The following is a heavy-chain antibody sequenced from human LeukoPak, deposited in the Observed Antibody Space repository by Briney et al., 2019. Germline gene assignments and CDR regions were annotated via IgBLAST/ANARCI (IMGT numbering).Heavy chain of an antibody. D-gene: IGHD3-3*01. CDR3: ASYYDFWSGPLS. V-gene: IGHV1-24*01. Sequence: ASVKVSCKVSGYTLTELSMHWVRQAPGKGLEWMGGFDPEDGETIYAQKFQGRVTMTEDTSTDTAYMELSSLRSEDTAVYYCASYYDFWSGPLSWGQGTLVTVSS. CDR2: FDPEDGET. J-gene: IGHJ4*02. CDR1: GYTLTELS.